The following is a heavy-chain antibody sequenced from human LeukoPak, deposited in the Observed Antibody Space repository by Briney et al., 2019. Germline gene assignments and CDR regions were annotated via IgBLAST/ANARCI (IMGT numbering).Heavy chain of an antibody. D-gene: IGHD3-9*01. CDR3: ARVNDILTGLSGYFDY. J-gene: IGHJ4*02. Sequence: PSETLSLTCTVSGGSISSYYWSWIRQPPGKGLEWIGYIYYSGSTNYNPSLKSRVTISVDTSKNQFSLKLSSVTAADTAVYYCARVNDILTGLSGYFDYWGQGTLVTVSS. CDR1: GGSISSYY. V-gene: IGHV4-59*01. CDR2: IYYSGST.